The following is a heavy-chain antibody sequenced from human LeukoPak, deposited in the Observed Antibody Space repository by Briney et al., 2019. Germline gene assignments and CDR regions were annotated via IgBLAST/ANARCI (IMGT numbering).Heavy chain of an antibody. Sequence: GSSVKVSCKASGGTFSSYAISWVRQAPGQGLEWMGWIDPNSGGTNYAQQFQGRVTMTRDTSITTAYMELNRLRSDDTAVYYCARANYDSSGFEYFHYWGQGTLVTVSS. J-gene: IGHJ1*01. D-gene: IGHD3-22*01. CDR3: ARANYDSSGFEYFHY. V-gene: IGHV1-2*02. CDR1: GGTFSSYA. CDR2: IDPNSGGT.